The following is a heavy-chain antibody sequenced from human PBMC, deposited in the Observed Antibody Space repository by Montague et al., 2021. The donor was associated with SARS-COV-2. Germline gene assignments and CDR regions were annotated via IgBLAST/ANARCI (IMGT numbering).Heavy chain of an antibody. CDR3: VRPLWFGDSDYYFES. V-gene: IGHV3-74*01. D-gene: IGHD3-10*01. Sequence: SLRLSCAASGFTFRRYWMHLVRQVPGRGLVWVSRIRPDGTSTHYXXSVKARFIISRDNAKNTLSLEMTNLRVDDTAIYYCVRPLWFGDSDYYFESWGQGTLVSVSA. CDR2: IRPDGTST. CDR1: GFTFRRYW. J-gene: IGHJ4*02.